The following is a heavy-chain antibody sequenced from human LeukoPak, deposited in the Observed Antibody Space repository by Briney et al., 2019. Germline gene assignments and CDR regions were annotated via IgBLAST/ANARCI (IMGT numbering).Heavy chain of an antibody. CDR3: ARDFDYYGSGSYYDY. CDR1: GFTFSSYS. J-gene: IGHJ4*02. CDR2: ISSSSRYI. Sequence: PGGSLRLSCAASGFTFSSYSMNWVRQAPGKGLEWVSSISSSSRYIYYADSVKGRFTISRDNAKNSLYLQMNTLRAEDTVVYYCARDFDYYGSGSYYDYWGQGPLVTVSS. V-gene: IGHV3-21*01. D-gene: IGHD3-10*01.